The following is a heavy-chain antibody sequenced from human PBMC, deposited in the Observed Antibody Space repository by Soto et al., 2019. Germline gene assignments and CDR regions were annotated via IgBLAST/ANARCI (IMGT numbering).Heavy chain of an antibody. Sequence: GGSLRLSCVASGFTFSDYYMSWVRQAPGKGLEWVSYIHSSGTTLYYADSVKGRFTISRDNAKNSLYLQMNSLRAEDTAVYYCARDQDTSSKIDYWGQGTLVTVSS. V-gene: IGHV3-11*01. CDR2: IHSSGTTL. CDR3: ARDQDTSSKIDY. J-gene: IGHJ4*02. CDR1: GFTFSDYY. D-gene: IGHD2-2*01.